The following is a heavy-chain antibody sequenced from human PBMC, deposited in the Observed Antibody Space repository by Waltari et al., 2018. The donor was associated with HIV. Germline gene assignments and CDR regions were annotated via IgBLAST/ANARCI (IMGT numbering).Heavy chain of an antibody. J-gene: IGHJ4*02. CDR2: IFGDGGST. Sequence: VRLLESGGGLLQSGGSLRLSCGGSGCTFSSYSMAWVRQAPGEGRGWVSGIFGDGGSTFYACSVKGRFTISRDKSKNTLDLQMVSMRADDTAVYYCARGTLTPLTTECWGQGTLVTFSS. V-gene: IGHV3-23*01. CDR1: GCTFSSYS. CDR3: ARGTLTPLTTEC. D-gene: IGHD4-17*01.